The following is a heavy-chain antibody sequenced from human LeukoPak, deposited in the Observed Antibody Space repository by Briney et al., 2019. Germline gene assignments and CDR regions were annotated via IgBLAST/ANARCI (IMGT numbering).Heavy chain of an antibody. CDR1: GGTFSSYA. J-gene: IGHJ4*02. Sequence: SVKVSCKASGGTFSSYAISWVRQAPGQGLEWMGGIIPIFGTANYAQKFQGRVTITTDESTSTAYMELSSLRSEDTAVYYCARVLRSDWKVAATIGLENWGQGTLVTVSS. CDR2: IIPIFGTA. CDR3: ARVLRSDWKVAATIGLEN. D-gene: IGHD2-15*01. V-gene: IGHV1-69*05.